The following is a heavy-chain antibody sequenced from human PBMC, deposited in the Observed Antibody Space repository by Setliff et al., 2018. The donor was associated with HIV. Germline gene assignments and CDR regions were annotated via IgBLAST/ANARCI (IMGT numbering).Heavy chain of an antibody. CDR2: ISSSSSYI. J-gene: IGHJ4*02. V-gene: IGHV3-21*01. CDR1: GFTFGDYA. Sequence: PGESLKISCTTSGFTFGDYALNWVRQAPGKGLEWVSSISSSSSYIYYADSVKGRFTISRDNSKNTLYLQMNSLRAEDTAEYYCARDPYYDSSGYRPGFDYWGQGTLVTVSS. CDR3: ARDPYYDSSGYRPGFDY. D-gene: IGHD3-22*01.